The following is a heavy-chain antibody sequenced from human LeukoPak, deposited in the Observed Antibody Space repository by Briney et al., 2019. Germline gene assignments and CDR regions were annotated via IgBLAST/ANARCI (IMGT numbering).Heavy chain of an antibody. CDR1: GYSFSSYW. D-gene: IGHD6-19*01. Sequence: NSGESLKISCKGSGYSFSSYWIGWVRQMPGKGLEWMGIIYPGDSDTRYSPSFQGQVTISADKSIGTAYLQWSSLKASDTAMYYCVKLHSSGWYFGYWGQGTLVTVSS. V-gene: IGHV5-51*01. CDR2: IYPGDSDT. CDR3: VKLHSSGWYFGY. J-gene: IGHJ4*02.